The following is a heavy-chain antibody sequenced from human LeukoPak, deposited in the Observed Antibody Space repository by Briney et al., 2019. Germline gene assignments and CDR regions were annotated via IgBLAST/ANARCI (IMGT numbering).Heavy chain of an antibody. CDR1: GFTFSSYS. J-gene: IGHJ5*02. CDR2: ISSSSSYI. D-gene: IGHD3-10*01. V-gene: IGHV3-21*01. Sequence: GGSLRLSCAASGFTFSSYSMNWVRQAPGKGLEWVSSISSSSSYIYYADSVKGRFTISRDNAKNSLYLQMNSLRAEDTAVYYCARVLWFGESPDNWFDPWGQGTLVTVSS. CDR3: ARVLWFGESPDNWFDP.